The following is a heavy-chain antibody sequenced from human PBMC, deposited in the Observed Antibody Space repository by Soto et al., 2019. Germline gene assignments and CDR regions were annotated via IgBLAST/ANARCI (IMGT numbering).Heavy chain of an antibody. CDR3: AREDILGVRSFDY. J-gene: IGHJ4*02. CDR1: GFTFSCYS. V-gene: IGHV3-48*02. D-gene: IGHD3-9*01. CDR2: ISSGSKTI. Sequence: PGGSLRLSCAASGFTFSCYSVNWVRQAPGKGLEWVSYISSGSKTIYYAESVKGRFTVSRDNARNSQYLQMNSLRDEDTAVYYCAREDILGVRSFDYWGQGTPVTVSS.